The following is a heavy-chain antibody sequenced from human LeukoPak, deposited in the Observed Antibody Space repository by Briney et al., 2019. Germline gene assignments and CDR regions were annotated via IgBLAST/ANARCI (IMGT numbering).Heavy chain of an antibody. CDR3: ARGDVDPYAFDI. D-gene: IGHD3-10*02. CDR1: GGSFSGYY. V-gene: IGHV4-34*01. Sequence: SETLSLTCAVYGGSFSGYYWSWIRQPPGKGLEWIGEINHSGSTNYNPSLKSRVTISVDTSKNQFSLKVRSVTAADTAVYYCARGDVDPYAFDIWGQGTTVTISS. J-gene: IGHJ3*02. CDR2: INHSGST.